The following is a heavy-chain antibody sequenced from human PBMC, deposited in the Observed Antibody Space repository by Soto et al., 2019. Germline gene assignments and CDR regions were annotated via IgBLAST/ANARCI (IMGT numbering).Heavy chain of an antibody. CDR3: ARVYGDYDYYYGMDV. V-gene: IGHV4-31*03. CDR2: IYYSGST. J-gene: IGHJ6*02. CDR1: GGSISNGDYY. D-gene: IGHD4-17*01. Sequence: PSETLSLTCTVSGGSISNGDYYWSWIRQHPGKGLEWIGYIYYSGSTYYNPSLKSRVTISVDTSKNQFSLKLTSVTAADTAVYYCARVYGDYDYYYGMDVWGQGTTVTAP.